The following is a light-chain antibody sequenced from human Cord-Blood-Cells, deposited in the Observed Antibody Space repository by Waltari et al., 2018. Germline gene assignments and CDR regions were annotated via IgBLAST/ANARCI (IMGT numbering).Light chain of an antibody. J-gene: IGKJ5*01. CDR1: QSVSSY. Sequence: ELVLTQSPATLSLSPAESATLSCRASQSVSSYLAWYQQKPGQAPRLLIYDASNRATGIPARFSGSGSGTDFTLTISSLEPEDFAVYYCQQRSNWPPITFGQGTRLEIK. V-gene: IGKV3-11*01. CDR3: QQRSNWPPIT. CDR2: DAS.